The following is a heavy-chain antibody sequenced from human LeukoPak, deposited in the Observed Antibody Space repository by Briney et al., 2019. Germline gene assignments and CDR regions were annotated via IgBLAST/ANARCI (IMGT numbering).Heavy chain of an antibody. D-gene: IGHD3-22*01. Sequence: PSETLSLTCIVSGGSINSYYWSWIRQPPGKGLEWIGHINYSGGTKYNPSLQSRVTISVDTPKNQFSLKLSSVTAADTAVYYCARYYYDSSGYGHGMDVWGQGTMVTVSS. J-gene: IGHJ6*02. CDR2: INYSGGT. V-gene: IGHV4-59*08. CDR1: GGSINSYY. CDR3: ARYYYDSSGYGHGMDV.